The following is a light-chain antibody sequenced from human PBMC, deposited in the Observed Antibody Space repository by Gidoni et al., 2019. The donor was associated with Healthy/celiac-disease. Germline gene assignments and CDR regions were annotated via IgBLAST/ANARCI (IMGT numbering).Light chain of an antibody. J-gene: IGLJ2*01. V-gene: IGLV2-14*01. CDR2: EVS. CDR3: SSYTSSSTLVV. CDR1: SSDVGGYNY. Sequence: TISCTGTSSDVGGYNYVSWYQQHPGKAPKLMIYEVSNRPSGVSNRFSGSKSGNTASLTISGLQAEDEADYYCSSYTSSSTLVVFGGGTKLTVL.